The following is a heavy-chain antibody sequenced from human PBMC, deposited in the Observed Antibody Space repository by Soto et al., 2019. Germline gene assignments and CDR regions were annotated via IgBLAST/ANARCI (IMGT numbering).Heavy chain of an antibody. CDR1: GYTFTAYY. J-gene: IGHJ4*02. CDR3: ARGPIGGGAPYYFDY. V-gene: IGHV1-2*02. CDR2: SNPDTGGG. Sequence: QVQLVQSGAEVKKPGASVKVCCRAYGYTFTAYYRYWVRQTPGLGLEWLGGSNPDTGGGDIAPKFQSKITMTRDTSINTAYMQLPRLTSDDTAVYYCARGPIGGGAPYYFDYWGQGTLVTVSS. D-gene: IGHD3-16*01.